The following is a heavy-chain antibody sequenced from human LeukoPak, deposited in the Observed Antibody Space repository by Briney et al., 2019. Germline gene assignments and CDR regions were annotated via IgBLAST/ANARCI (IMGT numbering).Heavy chain of an antibody. J-gene: IGHJ4*02. CDR1: GFAFRSYA. D-gene: IGHD1-26*01. V-gene: IGHV3-23*01. Sequence: GGSLRLSCAASGFAFRSYAMTWVRQAPGKGLEWVSTISGSAYYADSVKGRFTISRDNSKNTLYLQMNSLRVEDSAVYYCAKDYSGSHTNLDYWGQGTLVTVST. CDR3: AKDYSGSHTNLDY. CDR2: ISGSA.